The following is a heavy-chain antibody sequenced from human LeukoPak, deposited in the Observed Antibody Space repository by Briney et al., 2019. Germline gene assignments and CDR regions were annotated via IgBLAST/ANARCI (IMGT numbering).Heavy chain of an antibody. CDR1: GFTFSSYA. V-gene: IGHV3-23*01. D-gene: IGHD2-2*01. Sequence: PGGSLRLSCAASGFTFSSYAMSGGRQAPGKGLEWVSAISGSVGSTYYADSVKGRFTISKDNSKITLYLQRNSLRAEHTAVYDCAKDRGHCSSTSCPLSAFDIWGQGTMVTVSS. J-gene: IGHJ3*02. CDR3: AKDRGHCSSTSCPLSAFDI. CDR2: ISGSVGST.